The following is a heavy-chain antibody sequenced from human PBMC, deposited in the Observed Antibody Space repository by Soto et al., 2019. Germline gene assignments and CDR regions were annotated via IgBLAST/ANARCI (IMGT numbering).Heavy chain of an antibody. CDR2: TGISGRTT. V-gene: IGHV3-23*01. CDR3: ATVHNTSRSFNY. Sequence: LRLSCAASGFSVNTYAMSWVRQAPGKGLEWVSTTGISGRTTYYADSVKGRFTVSRDDSQNTLDLQMSSLRAEDTAVYYCATVHNTSRSFNYWGQGTLVTVSS. CDR1: GFSVNTYA. D-gene: IGHD1-20*01. J-gene: IGHJ4*02.